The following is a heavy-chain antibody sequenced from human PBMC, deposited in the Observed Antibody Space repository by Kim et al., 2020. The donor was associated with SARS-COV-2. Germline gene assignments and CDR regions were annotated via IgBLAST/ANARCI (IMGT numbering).Heavy chain of an antibody. Sequence: DYVKGRFTISRDNSRNTLYLQMNSLRAEDTAVYYCAKDQVVTAGQGRYGYWGQGTLVTVSS. D-gene: IGHD2-21*02. J-gene: IGHJ4*02. CDR3: AKDQVVTAGQGRYGY. V-gene: IGHV3-23*01.